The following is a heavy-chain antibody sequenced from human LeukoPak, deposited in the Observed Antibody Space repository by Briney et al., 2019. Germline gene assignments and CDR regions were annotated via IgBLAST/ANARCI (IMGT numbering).Heavy chain of an antibody. V-gene: IGHV5-10-1*01. CDR2: IDPSDSYT. Sequence: GESLRISCKVSGYSFTNYWISWVRQMPGKGLEWMGRIDPSDSYTNYGPSFQGHVTISADKSITTAYLQWSSLKASDTAIYYCASHLDYDSSDYLDYWGQGTLVTVSS. CDR1: GYSFTNYW. CDR3: ASHLDYDSSDYLDY. J-gene: IGHJ4*02. D-gene: IGHD3-22*01.